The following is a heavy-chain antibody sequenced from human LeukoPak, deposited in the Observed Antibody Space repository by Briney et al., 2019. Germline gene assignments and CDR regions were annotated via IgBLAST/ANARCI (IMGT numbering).Heavy chain of an antibody. CDR3: AKEMVVTAREFDY. CDR2: ISGSGST. J-gene: IGHJ4*02. V-gene: IGHV3-23*01. CDR1: GFTFSSYA. Sequence: GGSLRLSCAASGFTFSSYAMSWVRQAPGKGLEWVSAISGSGSTYYADSLKGRFTISRDSSKNTLYLQMNSLRGEDTAVYYCAKEMVVTAREFDYWGQGTLVTVSS. D-gene: IGHD2-21*02.